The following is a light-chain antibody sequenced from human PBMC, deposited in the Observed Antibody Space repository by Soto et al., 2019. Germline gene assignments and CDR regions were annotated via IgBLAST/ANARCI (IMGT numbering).Light chain of an antibody. CDR3: SSYTSSSTLYV. J-gene: IGLJ1*01. Sequence: QSALTQPASVSGSPGQSITISCTGTSSDVGGYNYVSWYQQHPGKAPKLIIYEVSNRPSGVSNRFSGSKSGDTASLTISGLHAEDEAHYYCSSYTSSSTLYVFGTGTKLTVL. V-gene: IGLV2-14*01. CDR1: SSDVGGYNY. CDR2: EVS.